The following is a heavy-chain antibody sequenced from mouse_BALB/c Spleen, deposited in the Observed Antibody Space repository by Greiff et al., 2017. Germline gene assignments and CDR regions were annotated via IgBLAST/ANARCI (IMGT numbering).Heavy chain of an antibody. Sequence: EVKVVESGGGLVKPGGSLKLSCAASGFTFSSYTMSWVRQTPEKRLEWVATISSGGSYTYYPDSVKGRFTISRDNAKNTLYLQMSSLKSEDTAMYYCTRDRGIYGSPLDYWGQGTTLTVSS. CDR1: GFTFSSYT. D-gene: IGHD2-1*01. J-gene: IGHJ2*01. V-gene: IGHV5-6-4*01. CDR3: TRDRGIYGSPLDY. CDR2: ISSGGSYT.